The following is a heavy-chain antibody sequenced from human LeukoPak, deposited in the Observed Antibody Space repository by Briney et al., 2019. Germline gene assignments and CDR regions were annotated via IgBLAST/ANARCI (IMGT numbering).Heavy chain of an antibody. CDR3: ARDSSRAGPKPIDY. Sequence: GGSLRLSCAAYGFTFSSYWMHWVRHAPGKGLVWVSRINSDGSSTSYADSVKGRFTISRDNPKNTLYLQMNSLRAGDTAVYYCARDSSRAGPKPIDYWGQGTLVTVSS. CDR2: INSDGSST. D-gene: IGHD6-6*01. V-gene: IGHV3-74*01. CDR1: GFTFSSYW. J-gene: IGHJ4*02.